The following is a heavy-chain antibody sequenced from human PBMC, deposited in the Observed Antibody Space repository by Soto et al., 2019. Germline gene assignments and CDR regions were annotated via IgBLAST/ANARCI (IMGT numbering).Heavy chain of an antibody. D-gene: IGHD2-15*01. V-gene: IGHV4-34*01. CDR1: GGSFSGYY. CDR2: INHSGST. J-gene: IGHJ4*02. Sequence: SETLSLTCAVYGGSFSGYYWSWIRQPPGKGLEWIGEINHSGSTNYNPSLKSRVTISVDTSKNQFSLKLSSVTAADTAVYYCARGVVVVAATSSPSFDYWGQGTLVTVSS. CDR3: ARGVVVVAATSSPSFDY.